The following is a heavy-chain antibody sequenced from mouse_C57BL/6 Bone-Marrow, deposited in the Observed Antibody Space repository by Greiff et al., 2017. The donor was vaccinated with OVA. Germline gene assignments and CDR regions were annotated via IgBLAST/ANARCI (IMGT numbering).Heavy chain of an antibody. J-gene: IGHJ4*01. Sequence: EVHLVESGEGLVKPGGSLKLSCAASGFTFSSYAMSWVRQTPEKRLEWVAYISSGGDYIYYADTVKGRFTISRDNARNTLYLQMSSLTSEDTAMYYCTRDRFITTGRDMDYWGQGTSVTVAS. CDR3: TRDRFITTGRDMDY. CDR2: ISSGGDYI. D-gene: IGHD1-1*01. CDR1: GFTFSSYA. V-gene: IGHV5-9-1*02.